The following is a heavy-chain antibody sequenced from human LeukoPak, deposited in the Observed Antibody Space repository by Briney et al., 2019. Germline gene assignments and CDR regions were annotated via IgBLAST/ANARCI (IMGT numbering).Heavy chain of an antibody. CDR2: IDPDSGGT. Sequence: YXFTXXYIHWLRQAPGQGLEWMGWIDPDSGGTNYAQKFQGRVTMTRDTSISTVYMELSRLRSDDTAVYYCARGGWVRGVITRTGLDYWGQGTLVTVSS. V-gene: IGHV1-2*02. J-gene: IGHJ4*02. CDR1: YXFTXXY. CDR3: ARGGWVRGVITRTGLDY. D-gene: IGHD3-10*01.